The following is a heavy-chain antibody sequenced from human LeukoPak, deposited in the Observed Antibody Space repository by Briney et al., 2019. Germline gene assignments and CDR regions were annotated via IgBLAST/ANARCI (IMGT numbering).Heavy chain of an antibody. CDR3: AKDLDASGVDP. V-gene: IGHV3-30*18. J-gene: IGHJ5*02. CDR2: ISYDGSNK. Sequence: PGGSLRLSCAASGFTFSSYGMHWVRQAPGKGLEWVAVISYDGSNKYYADSVKGRFTISRDNSKNTLYLQMNSLRAEDTAVYYRAKDLDASGVDPWGQGTLVTVSS. D-gene: IGHD2-8*01. CDR1: GFTFSSYG.